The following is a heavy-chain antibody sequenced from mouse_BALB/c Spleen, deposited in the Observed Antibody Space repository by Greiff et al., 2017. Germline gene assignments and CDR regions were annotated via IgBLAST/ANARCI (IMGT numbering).Heavy chain of an antibody. J-gene: IGHJ3*01. V-gene: IGHV5-6-3*01. CDR2: INSNGGST. CDR1: GFTFSSYG. CDR3: ARDHYGNYTFAY. D-gene: IGHD2-1*01. Sequence: EVQLVESGGGLVQPGGSLKLSCAASGFTFSSYGMSWVRQTPDKRLELVATINSNGGSTYYPDSVKGRFTISRDNAKNTLYLQMSSLKSEDTAMYYCARDHYGNYTFAYWGQGTLVTVSA.